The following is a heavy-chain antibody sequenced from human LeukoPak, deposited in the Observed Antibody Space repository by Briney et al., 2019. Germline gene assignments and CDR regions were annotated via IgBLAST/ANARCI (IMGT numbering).Heavy chain of an antibody. CDR2: ISPAGGTT. J-gene: IGHJ3*02. CDR3: AKSPYYDSSGDAFEI. Sequence: PGGSLRLSCAVSGFTFSSEAMGWVRQLPGGGLEWVSTISPAGGTTYYAESMKGRFTISRDNSKGTLYLQMDSLRADDTAVYFCAKSPYYDSSGDAFEIWGPGTLVAVSS. V-gene: IGHV3-23*01. CDR1: GFTFSSEA. D-gene: IGHD3-22*01.